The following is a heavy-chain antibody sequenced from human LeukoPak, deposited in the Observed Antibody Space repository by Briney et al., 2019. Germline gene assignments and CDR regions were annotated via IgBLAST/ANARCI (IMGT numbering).Heavy chain of an antibody. J-gene: IGHJ4*02. D-gene: IGHD3-22*01. V-gene: IGHV4-4*07. CDR1: GGSISSYY. CDR2: IYTSGST. Sequence: SETLSLTCTVSGGSISSYYWSWIRQPAGKGLEWIGRIYTSGSTNYNPSLKSRVTMSVDTSKNQFSLKLSSVTAADTAVYYCARVYSSGYNHYFDYWGQGTLVTVSS. CDR3: ARVYSSGYNHYFDY.